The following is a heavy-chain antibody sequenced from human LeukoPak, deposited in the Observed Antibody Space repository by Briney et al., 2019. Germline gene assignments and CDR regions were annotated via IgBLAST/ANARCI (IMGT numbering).Heavy chain of an antibody. Sequence: GGTLRLSCAASGFIFSSYGMSWVRQAPGKGLEWVSAISGSGGSTYYADSAKGRFTISRDNSKNTLYLQMNNLRAEDTAVYYCAKTRGSGPFDYWGQGTLVTVSS. D-gene: IGHD3-10*01. CDR2: ISGSGGST. CDR1: GFIFSSYG. J-gene: IGHJ4*02. V-gene: IGHV3-23*01. CDR3: AKTRGSGPFDY.